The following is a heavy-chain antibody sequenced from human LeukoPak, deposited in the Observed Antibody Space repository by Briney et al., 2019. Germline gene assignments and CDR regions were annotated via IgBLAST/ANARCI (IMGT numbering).Heavy chain of an antibody. CDR3: TRHVRKRGIAVAGTPGWFDP. V-gene: IGHV4-59*08. CDR2: IYTSGST. J-gene: IGHJ5*02. Sequence: KSSETLSLTCTVSGGSISSYYWSWIRQPPGKGLEWIGRIYTSGSTNYNPSLESRVTISLDTSKNQFSLKLSSVTAADTAVYYCTRHVRKRGIAVAGTPGWFDPWGQGTLVTVSS. CDR1: GGSISSYY. D-gene: IGHD6-19*01.